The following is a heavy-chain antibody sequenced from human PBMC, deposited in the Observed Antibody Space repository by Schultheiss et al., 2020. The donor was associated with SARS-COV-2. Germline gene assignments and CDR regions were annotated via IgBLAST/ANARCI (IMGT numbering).Heavy chain of an antibody. CDR3: ARRSGGSKDS. V-gene: IGHV3-23*01. CDR2: IGADSGGR. Sequence: GGSLRLSCAASGFNFTNYAMSWVRQAPGKGLEWVSAIGADSGGRDYADSVRGRFTIYRDNSESTVYLQMNSLRADDTAVYFCARRSGGSKDSWGQGTLVTVSS. D-gene: IGHD3-16*01. CDR1: GFNFTNYA. J-gene: IGHJ4*02.